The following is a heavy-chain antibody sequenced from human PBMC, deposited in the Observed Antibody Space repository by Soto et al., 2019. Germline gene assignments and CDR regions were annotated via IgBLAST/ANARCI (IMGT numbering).Heavy chain of an antibody. CDR3: VMVDNYVTPTPQDV. CDR2: ISPYTGNT. D-gene: IGHD3-16*01. Sequence: QVQLVQSGDEVKKPGASVKVSCKASGYIFVNYGIAWVRQAQEKGLKWMGWISPYTGNTHSATKVQGRLTMTTDTSTSTAYMDLGSLTSDDTAVYYCVMVDNYVTPTPQDVWGQGTTVTVSS. J-gene: IGHJ6*02. V-gene: IGHV1-18*01. CDR1: GYIFVNYG.